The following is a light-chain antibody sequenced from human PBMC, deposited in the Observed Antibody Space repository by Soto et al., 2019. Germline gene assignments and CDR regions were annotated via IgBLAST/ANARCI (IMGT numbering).Light chain of an antibody. Sequence: DFVLIQSPDSLAVSLGERATINCKSSQSVLYSANNKNYLAWYQQKPGQPPKLLIYWASTRESGVPDRFSGSGSGTDFTLTISSLQAEDVAVYYCQQYYSTLTWTFGQGTKVDIK. CDR3: QQYYSTLTWT. V-gene: IGKV4-1*01. CDR2: WAS. J-gene: IGKJ1*01. CDR1: QSVLYSANNKNY.